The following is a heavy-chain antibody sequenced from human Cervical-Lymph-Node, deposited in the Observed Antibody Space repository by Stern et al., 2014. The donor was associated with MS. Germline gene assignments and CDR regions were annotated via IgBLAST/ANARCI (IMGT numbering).Heavy chain of an antibody. D-gene: IGHD2-8*01. Sequence: VQLVESGAEVKKPGASVKVSCQASGYTFAHYGVTWVRQAPGQRLEWMGWVSAYGGNTHSAQKFQGRVTMTTDTSTSTAYMELRSLKSDDTAIYYCARDPVAYCTNPRCSYYFDYWGQGTLITVSS. CDR3: ARDPVAYCTNPRCSYYFDY. CDR1: GYTFAHYG. J-gene: IGHJ4*02. CDR2: VSAYGGNT. V-gene: IGHV1-18*01.